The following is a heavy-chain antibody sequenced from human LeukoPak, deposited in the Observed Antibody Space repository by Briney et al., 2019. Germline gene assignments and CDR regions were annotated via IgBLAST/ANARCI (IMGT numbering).Heavy chain of an antibody. D-gene: IGHD1-26*01. Sequence: GGSLRLSCAASGFTFSSYAMHWVRQAPGKGLEWVAVISYDGSNKYYADSVKGRFIISRDNSKNTLYLQMNSLRAEDTAVYYCARQTGGDNYYYYGMDVWGKGTTVTVSS. CDR3: ARQTGGDNYYYYGMDV. CDR2: ISYDGSNK. CDR1: GFTFSSYA. J-gene: IGHJ6*04. V-gene: IGHV3-30*04.